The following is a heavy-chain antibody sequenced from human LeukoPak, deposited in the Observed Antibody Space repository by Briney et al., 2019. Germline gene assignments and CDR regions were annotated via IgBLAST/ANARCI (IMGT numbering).Heavy chain of an antibody. Sequence: QPEGSLRLSCAASGFIVSTNYMSWVRQAPGKGLEWVSLILSDGRTYYADAVKGRFTISRDNSKNSLYLQMNSLRAEDTAVYYCARRERLGYSYGRGTLDIWGQGTMVTVSS. J-gene: IGHJ3*02. CDR2: ILSDGRT. D-gene: IGHD5-18*01. V-gene: IGHV3-66*01. CDR3: ARRERLGYSYGRGTLDI. CDR1: GFIVSTNY.